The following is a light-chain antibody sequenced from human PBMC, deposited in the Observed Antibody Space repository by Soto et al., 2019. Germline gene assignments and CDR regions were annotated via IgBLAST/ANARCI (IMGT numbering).Light chain of an antibody. CDR2: AAS. J-gene: IGKJ5*01. CDR3: QQSYSTPPIT. V-gene: IGKV1-39*01. CDR1: QSISRY. Sequence: DIQMTQSASALAASVGDRVTITCRASQSISRYLNWYQQKPGKAPKLLIYAASSLQSGVPSRFSGSGSGTDFTLTISSLQPEDFATYYCQQSYSTPPITFGQGTRLEI.